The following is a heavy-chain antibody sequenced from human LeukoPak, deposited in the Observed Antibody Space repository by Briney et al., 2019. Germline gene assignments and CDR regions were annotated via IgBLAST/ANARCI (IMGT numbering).Heavy chain of an antibody. V-gene: IGHV3-74*01. CDR3: ASGRTVYYYYMDV. CDR1: GFTFSSYW. CDR2: INSDGSST. D-gene: IGHD2-8*01. J-gene: IGHJ6*03. Sequence: GGSLRLSCAASGFTFSSYWMHWVRQAPGKGLVWVSRINSDGSSTSYADSVKGRFTISRDNAKNSLYLQMNSLRAEDTAVYYCASGRTVYYYYMDVWGKGTTVTVSS.